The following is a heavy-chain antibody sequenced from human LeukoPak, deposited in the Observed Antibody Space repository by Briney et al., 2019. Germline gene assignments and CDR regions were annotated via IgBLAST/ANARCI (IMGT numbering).Heavy chain of an antibody. CDR1: GYIFSDYA. CDR3: ARARWTSTVTTYYLDY. J-gene: IGHJ4*02. V-gene: IGHV1-3*01. CDR2: INADNGKT. Sequence: ASVKVSCKASGYIFSDYAIQWVRQAPGQGLEWMGWINADNGKTKYSQEFQGRVTITRETSASTAYMELSGLRSEDTAVYYCARARWTSTVTTYYLDYWGQGTLVTVSS. D-gene: IGHD4-17*01.